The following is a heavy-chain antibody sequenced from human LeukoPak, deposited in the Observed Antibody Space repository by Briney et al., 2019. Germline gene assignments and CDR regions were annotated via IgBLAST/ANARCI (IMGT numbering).Heavy chain of an antibody. J-gene: IGHJ4*02. V-gene: IGHV1-18*01. CDR2: ISAYNGNT. CDR1: GYTFTSYG. Sequence: ASVKVSCKASGYTFTSYGISWVRQAPGQGLEWMGWISAYNGNTDYAQKLQGRVTMTTDTSTSTAYMELRSLRSDDTAVYYCARDIMGSSSWHRAVLIFDYWGQGTLVTVSS. CDR3: ARDIMGSSSWHRAVLIFDY. D-gene: IGHD6-13*01.